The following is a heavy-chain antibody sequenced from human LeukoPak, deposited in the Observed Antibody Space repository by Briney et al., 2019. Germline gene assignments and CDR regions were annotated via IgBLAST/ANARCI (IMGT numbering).Heavy chain of an antibody. J-gene: IGHJ4*02. CDR3: ARDPVPYYDSSGYYPDY. Sequence: ASVKVSCKASGYTFTSYGISWVRQAPGQGLEWMGWISAYNGNTNYAQKPQGRVTMTTDTSTSTAYMELRSLRSDDTAVYYCARDPVPYYDSSGYYPDYWGQGTLVTVSS. V-gene: IGHV1-18*01. CDR1: GYTFTSYG. D-gene: IGHD3-22*01. CDR2: ISAYNGNT.